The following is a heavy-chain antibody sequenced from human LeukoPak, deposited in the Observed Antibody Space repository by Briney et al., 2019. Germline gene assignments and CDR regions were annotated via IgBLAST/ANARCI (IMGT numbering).Heavy chain of an antibody. CDR3: AKAEASGYNYGPVDD. J-gene: IGHJ4*02. V-gene: IGHV3-23*01. D-gene: IGHD5-18*01. Sequence: GGSLRLSCTTSGFAFTGYGLNWVRQAPGKGLEWISSMSGNAVDAYYADSVKGRFTISRDTSKDTLYLQMNSLRDEDTALYYCAKAEASGYNYGPVDDWGQGTLVTVSS. CDR2: MSGNAVDA. CDR1: GFAFTGYG.